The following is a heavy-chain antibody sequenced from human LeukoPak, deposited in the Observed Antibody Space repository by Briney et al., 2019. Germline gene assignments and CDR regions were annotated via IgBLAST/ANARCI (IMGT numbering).Heavy chain of an antibody. Sequence: ASVKVSCKASGFTFTSSAVQWVRQARGQRLEWIGWIVVGSGNTNYAQKFQERVTITRDMSTSTAYMELSSLRSEDTAVYYCARDPGYSGYDYLLYYYYYGMDVWGQGTTVTVSS. CDR3: ARDPGYSGYDYLLYYYYYGMDV. J-gene: IGHJ6*02. D-gene: IGHD5-12*01. V-gene: IGHV1-58*01. CDR2: IVVGSGNT. CDR1: GFTFTSSA.